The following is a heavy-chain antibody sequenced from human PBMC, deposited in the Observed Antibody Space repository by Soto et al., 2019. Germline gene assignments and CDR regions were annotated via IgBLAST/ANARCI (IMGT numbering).Heavy chain of an antibody. Sequence: EVQLLESVGGLVQPGGSLRLSCAASGFTFSSYAMSWVRQAPGKGLEWVSAISGSGGSTYYADSVKGRFTISRDNSKNTLYLQMNSLRAEDTAVYYCAKDLGDGDYGFDYWGQGTLVTVSS. CDR1: GFTFSSYA. D-gene: IGHD4-17*01. CDR2: ISGSGGST. CDR3: AKDLGDGDYGFDY. J-gene: IGHJ4*02. V-gene: IGHV3-23*01.